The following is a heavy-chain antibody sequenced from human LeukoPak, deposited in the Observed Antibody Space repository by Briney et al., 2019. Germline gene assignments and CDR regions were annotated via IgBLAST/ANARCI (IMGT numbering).Heavy chain of an antibody. Sequence: GGSLRLSCAASGFNFGSYSMTWVRQAPGKGLEWVSVISADSATTFYADSVKGRFTISRDNSKNTLYLQMNSLRAEDTAVYYCAREGHDSSGYYAGFHYWGQGTLVTVSS. J-gene: IGHJ4*02. V-gene: IGHV3-23*01. CDR2: ISADSATT. CDR3: AREGHDSSGYYAGFHY. D-gene: IGHD3-22*01. CDR1: GFNFGSYS.